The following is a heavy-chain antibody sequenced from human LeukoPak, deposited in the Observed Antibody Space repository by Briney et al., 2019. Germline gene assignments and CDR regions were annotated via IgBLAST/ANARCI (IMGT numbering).Heavy chain of an antibody. J-gene: IGHJ3*02. CDR3: ARHGSPRIVVVPAAIVDAFDI. D-gene: IGHD2-2*02. Sequence: PSETLSLTCAVSGYSISSGYYWGWIRQPPGKGLEWIGSIYHRGSTYYNPSLKSRVTISVDTSKNQFSLKLSSVTAADTAVYYCARHGSPRIVVVPAAIVDAFDIWAKGQWSPSLQ. V-gene: IGHV4-38-2*01. CDR1: GYSISSGYY. CDR2: IYHRGST.